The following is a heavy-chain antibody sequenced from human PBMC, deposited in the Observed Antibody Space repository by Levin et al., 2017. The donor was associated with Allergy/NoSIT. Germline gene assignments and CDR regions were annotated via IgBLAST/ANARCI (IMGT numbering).Heavy chain of an antibody. J-gene: IGHJ6*02. D-gene: IGHD6-25*01. CDR1: GGSISSGDYY. Sequence: SETLSLTCTVSGGSISSGDYYWSWIRQPPGKGLEWIGYIYYSGSTYYNPSLKSRVTISVDTSKNQFSLKLSSVTAADTAVYYWAREAAVGYYYDYGMDGWGQGTTVTVSS. CDR2: IYYSGST. CDR3: AREAAVGYYYDYGMDG. V-gene: IGHV4-30-4*01.